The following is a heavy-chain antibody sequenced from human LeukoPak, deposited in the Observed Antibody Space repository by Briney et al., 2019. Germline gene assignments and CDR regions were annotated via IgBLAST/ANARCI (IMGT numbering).Heavy chain of an antibody. J-gene: IGHJ6*02. CDR2: ISSSSSYI. CDR3: ARALSALGYGMDV. V-gene: IGHV3-21*01. CDR1: GFTFSSYS. Sequence: PGGSLRLSCAASGFTFSSYSMNWGRQAPGKGLEWVSSISSSSSYIYYADSVKGRFTISRDNAKNSLYLQMNSLRAEVTAVYYCARALSALGYGMDVWGQGTTVTVSS.